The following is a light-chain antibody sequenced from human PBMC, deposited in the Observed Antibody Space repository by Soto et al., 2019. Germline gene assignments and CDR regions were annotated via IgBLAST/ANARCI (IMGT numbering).Light chain of an antibody. CDR2: EVV. CDR1: KNDIGVYDF. V-gene: IGLV2-8*01. CDR3: KSYVGSNTYV. Sequence: QSALTQPPSASGSPGQSVTISWTGTKNDIGVYDFVSWYQHHPGKAPRLIIYEVVQRPSGVPDRFSGSKSGNTASLTVSGLQAADEADYFCKSYVGSNTYVFGSGTKLTVL. J-gene: IGLJ1*01.